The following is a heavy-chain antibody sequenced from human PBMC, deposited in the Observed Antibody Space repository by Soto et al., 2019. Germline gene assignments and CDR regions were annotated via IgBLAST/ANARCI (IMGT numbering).Heavy chain of an antibody. D-gene: IGHD2-21*01. CDR3: ARHDWARFYGMDV. Sequence: QLQLQESGPGLVKPSETLSLTCSVSGSSIITSYYWGWIRQAPGKGLEWIGSVYYSGTTYYNASLKSRVTIFIDTSKSQFSRVLGSVTAADTAVYYGARHDWARFYGMDVWGQGTTVTVSS. V-gene: IGHV4-39*01. CDR2: VYYSGTT. J-gene: IGHJ6*02. CDR1: GSSIITSYY.